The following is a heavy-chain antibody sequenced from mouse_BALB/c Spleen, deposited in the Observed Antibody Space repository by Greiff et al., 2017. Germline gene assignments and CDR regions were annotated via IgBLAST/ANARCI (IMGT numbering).Heavy chain of an antibody. CDR3: TGDGYHGAMDY. CDR2: IRLKSNNYAT. Sequence: EVKLVESGGGLVQPGGSMKLSCVASGFTFSNYWMNWVRQSPEKGLEWVAEIRLKSNNYATHYAESVKGRFTISRDDSKSSVYLQMNNLRAEDTGIYYCTGDGYHGAMDYWGQGTSVTVSS. D-gene: IGHD2-3*01. V-gene: IGHV6-6*02. J-gene: IGHJ4*01. CDR1: GFTFSNYW.